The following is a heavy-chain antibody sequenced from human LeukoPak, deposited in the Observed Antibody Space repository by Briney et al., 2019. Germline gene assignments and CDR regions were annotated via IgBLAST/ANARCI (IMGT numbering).Heavy chain of an antibody. CDR2: IKGDGIST. CDR1: GFDFSSNW. V-gene: IGHV3-74*01. CDR3: AKDHYWSIDY. D-gene: IGHD3-3*01. J-gene: IGHJ4*02. Sequence: GGSLRLSCAASGFDFSSNWMHWVRHAPGQGLVWVSRIKGDGISTNYADSVKGRFTISRDIAKNTLYLQMNSLRAEDTGVYYCAKDHYWSIDYWGRGTLVTISS.